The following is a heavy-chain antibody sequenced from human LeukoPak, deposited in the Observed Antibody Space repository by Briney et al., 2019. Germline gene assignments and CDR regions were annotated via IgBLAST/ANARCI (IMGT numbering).Heavy chain of an antibody. Sequence: ASVKVSCKASGYTFTGYYMHWVRQAPGRGLEWMGWINPNSGGTNYAQKFQGRVTMTRDTSISTAYMELSRLRSDDTAVYYCARLRIAAAGKGWFDPWGQGTLVTVSS. V-gene: IGHV1-2*02. CDR2: INPNSGGT. CDR1: GYTFTGYY. J-gene: IGHJ5*02. CDR3: ARLRIAAAGKGWFDP. D-gene: IGHD6-13*01.